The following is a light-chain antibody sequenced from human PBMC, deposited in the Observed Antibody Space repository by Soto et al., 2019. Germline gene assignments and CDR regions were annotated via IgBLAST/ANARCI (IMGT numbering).Light chain of an antibody. Sequence: QAVVTQEPSLTVSPGGTVTLTCGSSTGAVTSGHYPYWFQQKPGQAPRTLIYDTSNKHSWTPARFSGSLLGGKAALTLSGAQPEDEAEYYCLLSYSGARSEVVFGGGTKLTV. CDR3: LLSYSGARSEVV. J-gene: IGLJ2*01. CDR2: DTS. CDR1: TGAVTSGHY. V-gene: IGLV7-46*01.